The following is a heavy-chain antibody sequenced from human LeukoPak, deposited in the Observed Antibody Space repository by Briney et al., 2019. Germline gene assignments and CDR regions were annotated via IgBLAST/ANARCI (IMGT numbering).Heavy chain of an antibody. CDR2: IYSGGST. Sequence: GGSLRLSCAASGFTVSSNYMSWVRQAPGMGLEWVSVIYSGGSTYYADSVKGRFTISRDNSKNTLYLQMNSLRAEDSAVYYCARAYSDLIYVYWGQGTLVTVSS. D-gene: IGHD3-16*01. CDR1: GFTVSSNY. V-gene: IGHV3-66*01. J-gene: IGHJ4*02. CDR3: ARAYSDLIYVY.